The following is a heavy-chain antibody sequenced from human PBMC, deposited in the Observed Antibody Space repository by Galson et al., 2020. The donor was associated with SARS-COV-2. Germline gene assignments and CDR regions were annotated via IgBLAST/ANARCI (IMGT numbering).Heavy chain of an antibody. CDR1: GFTFSSYA. D-gene: IGHD3-10*01. CDR2: ISYDGSNK. CDR3: ARAGSGSYSYGMDV. V-gene: IGHV3-30*04. Sequence: GGSLRLSCAASGFTFSSYAMHWVRQAPGKGLEWVAVISYDGSNKYYADSVKGRFTISRDNSKNTLYLQMNSLRAEDTAVYYCARAGSGSYSYGMDVWGQGTTVTVSS. J-gene: IGHJ6*02.